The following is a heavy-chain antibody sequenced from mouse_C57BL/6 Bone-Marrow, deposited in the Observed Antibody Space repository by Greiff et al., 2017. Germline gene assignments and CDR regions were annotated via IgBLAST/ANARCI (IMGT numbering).Heavy chain of an antibody. Sequence: QVQLKESGAELARPGASVKLSCKASGYTFTSYGISWVKQRTGQGLEWIGEIYPRSGNTYYNAKFKGKATLTADKSSSTAYMELRSLTSEESAVYFCARSRGPFAYWGQGTLVTVAA. CDR1: GYTFTSYG. V-gene: IGHV1-81*01. CDR3: ARSRGPFAY. J-gene: IGHJ3*01. CDR2: IYPRSGNT.